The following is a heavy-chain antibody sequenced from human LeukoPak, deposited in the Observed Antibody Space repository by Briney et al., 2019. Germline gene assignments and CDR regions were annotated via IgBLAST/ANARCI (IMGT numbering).Heavy chain of an antibody. CDR1: GGSFNSFN. CDR3: ASEIENVDTGIEY. J-gene: IGHJ4*02. CDR2: VIPILGMA. V-gene: IGHV1-69*02. D-gene: IGHD5-18*01. Sequence: SVKVPCKASGGSFNSFNINWVRQAPGQGLDWMGRVIPILGMANYAQKFQGRVKITADKSTTTAYMELSSLRSEDTAVYFCASEIENVDTGIEYWGQGTLVTVSS.